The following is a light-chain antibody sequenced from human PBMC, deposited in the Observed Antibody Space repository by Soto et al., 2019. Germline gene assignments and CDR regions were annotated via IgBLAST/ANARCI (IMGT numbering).Light chain of an antibody. V-gene: IGLV1-47*01. Sequence: QPVLTQPPSASGTPGQRVTISCSGSRSNIGTNYVYWYQQLPGTAPKLLMYRNNQRPSGVPDRFSGSKSGASASLAISGLRSEDEADYYCAGWDASLSTWVFGGGTKLTVL. CDR2: RNN. CDR1: RSNIGTNY. CDR3: AGWDASLSTWV. J-gene: IGLJ3*02.